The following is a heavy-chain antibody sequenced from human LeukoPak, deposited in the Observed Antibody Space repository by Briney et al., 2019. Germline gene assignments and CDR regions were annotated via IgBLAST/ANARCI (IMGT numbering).Heavy chain of an antibody. CDR2: IYYSGST. J-gene: IGHJ5*02. D-gene: IGHD2-15*01. Sequence: SETLSLTCTVSGDSISSYYWSWIRQPPGQGLEWIGYIYYSGSTNYNPSLKSRVTISVDTSKNQFSLKLSSVTAADTAVYYCARVHCSGGSCYSVWFDPWGQGTLVTVSS. CDR1: GDSISSYY. V-gene: IGHV4-59*01. CDR3: ARVHCSGGSCYSVWFDP.